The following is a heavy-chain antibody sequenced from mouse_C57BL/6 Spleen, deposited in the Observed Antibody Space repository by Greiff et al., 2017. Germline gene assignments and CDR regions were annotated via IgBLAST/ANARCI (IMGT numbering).Heavy chain of an antibody. J-gene: IGHJ3*01. CDR1: GYTFTDYY. CDR3: AREDGYDNGFAY. Sequence: EVQLQQSGPELVKPGASVKISCKASGYTFTDYYMNWVKQSHGKSLEWIGDINPNNGGTSYNQKFKGKATLTVDKSSSTAYLELRSLTSEDSAVYYCAREDGYDNGFAYWGQGTLVTVSA. D-gene: IGHD2-2*01. V-gene: IGHV1-26*01. CDR2: INPNNGGT.